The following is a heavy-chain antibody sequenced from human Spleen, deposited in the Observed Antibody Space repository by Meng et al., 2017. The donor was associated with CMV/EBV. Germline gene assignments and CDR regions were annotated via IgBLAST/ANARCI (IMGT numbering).Heavy chain of an antibody. J-gene: IGHJ6*02. D-gene: IGHD2-8*01. CDR3: ARRAGGVLMVDV. CDR1: GYTFIDYY. Sequence: ASVKVSCKASGYTFIDYYIHWVRQAPGQGLEWMGWINPNSGGTDYRQKFQGRVTMTRDTSISTAYMELSRLRSDDTAVYYCARRAGGVLMVDVWGQGTTVTVSS. V-gene: IGHV1-2*02. CDR2: INPNSGGT.